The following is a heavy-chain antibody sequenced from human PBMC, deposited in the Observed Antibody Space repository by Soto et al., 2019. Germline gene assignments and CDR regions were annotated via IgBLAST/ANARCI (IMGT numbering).Heavy chain of an antibody. Sequence: QVQLVQSGAEVKKPGSSVKVSCKASGGTFSSYAISWVRQAPGQGLEWMGGIIPIFGTANYAKKFQGRVTITADESPSTAYMELSSLRSEDTAVYYCARGGGYCSGGSCYSGGVAWFDPWGQGTLVTVSS. CDR2: IIPIFGTA. CDR3: ARGGGYCSGGSCYSGGVAWFDP. CDR1: GGTFSSYA. V-gene: IGHV1-69*01. J-gene: IGHJ5*02. D-gene: IGHD2-15*01.